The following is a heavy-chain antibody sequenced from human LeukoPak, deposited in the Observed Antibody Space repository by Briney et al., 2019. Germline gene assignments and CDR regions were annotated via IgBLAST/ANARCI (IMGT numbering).Heavy chain of an antibody. V-gene: IGHV4-59*12. CDR2: IGST. J-gene: IGHJ4*02. CDR3: ARASPIEY. Sequence: SETLSLTCTVSGGSISSYYWSWIRQPPGKGLEWIGSIGSTYYNPSLKSRVTISLDTSKNQFSLKLRSVTAADTAVYYCARASPIEYWGQGTLVTVSS. CDR1: GGSISSYY.